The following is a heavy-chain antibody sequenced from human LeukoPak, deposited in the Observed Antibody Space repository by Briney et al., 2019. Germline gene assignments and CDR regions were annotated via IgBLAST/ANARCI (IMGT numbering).Heavy chain of an antibody. CDR3: ARVVVAAAGTFDP. V-gene: IGHV3-53*01. D-gene: IGHD6-13*01. J-gene: IGHJ5*02. Sequence: GGSLRLSCAASGFTVSSNNMSWVRQAPGKGLEWVSVIYSGGSTYYADSVKGRFTISRDNSKNTLYLQMNSLRAEDTAVYYCARVVVAAAGTFDPWGQGTLVTVSS. CDR2: IYSGGST. CDR1: GFTVSSNN.